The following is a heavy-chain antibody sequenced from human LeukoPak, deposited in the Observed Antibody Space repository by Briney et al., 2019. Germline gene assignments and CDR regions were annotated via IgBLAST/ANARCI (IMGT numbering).Heavy chain of an antibody. CDR2: ISGGGDST. J-gene: IGHJ4*02. D-gene: IGHD6-19*01. Sequence: GGSLRLSCAASGFTFTTYAMSWVRQTPGKGMEWVSSISGGGDSTYYADSVKGQFTISRDNSKNTLYLQMNSLRAEDTAVYYCAQISSSGWYLYSIDHWGQGTLVTVSS. CDR1: GFTFTTYA. CDR3: AQISSSGWYLYSIDH. V-gene: IGHV3-23*01.